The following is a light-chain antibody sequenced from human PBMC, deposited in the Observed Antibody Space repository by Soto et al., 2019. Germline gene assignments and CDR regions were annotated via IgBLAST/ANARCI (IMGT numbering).Light chain of an antibody. CDR3: QQYANWWA. CDR2: GAS. Sequence: EVVMSQSPATLSVSPGERATLSCRASQSIGGSLAWYQQKPGQAPRLLIYGASNRATGVPARFSGSGSGTDFTLTISRLQSEDFAVYYCQQYANWWAFGQGTKVDIK. J-gene: IGKJ1*01. V-gene: IGKV3-15*01. CDR1: QSIGGS.